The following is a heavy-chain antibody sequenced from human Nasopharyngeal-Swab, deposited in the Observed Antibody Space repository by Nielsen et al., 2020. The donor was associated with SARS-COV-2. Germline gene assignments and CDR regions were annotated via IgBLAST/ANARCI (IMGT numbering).Heavy chain of an antibody. Sequence: SLKISCAASGFTFDDYAMHWVRQAPGKGLEWVSGISWNSGSMGYADSVKGRFTISRDNAKNSLYLQMNSLRAEDTALYYCAKDSESDYGSGSYIGWFDPWGQGTLVTVSS. CDR3: AKDSESDYGSGSYIGWFDP. CDR2: ISWNSGSM. CDR1: GFTFDDYA. J-gene: IGHJ5*02. V-gene: IGHV3-9*01. D-gene: IGHD3-10*01.